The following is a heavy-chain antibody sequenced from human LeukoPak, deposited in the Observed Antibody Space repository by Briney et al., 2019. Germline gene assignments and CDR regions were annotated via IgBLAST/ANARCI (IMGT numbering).Heavy chain of an antibody. CDR2: IYYSGST. CDR3: ARDGGSSWYSYGFDP. V-gene: IGHV4-59*01. J-gene: IGHJ5*02. CDR1: GGSINSYY. D-gene: IGHD6-13*01. Sequence: SETLSLTCTVSGGSINSYYWSWIRQPPGKGLEWIGYIYYSGSTNYNPSLKSRVTISVDTSKNQFSLKLSSVTAADTAVYYCARDGGSSWYSYGFDPWGQGTLVTVSS.